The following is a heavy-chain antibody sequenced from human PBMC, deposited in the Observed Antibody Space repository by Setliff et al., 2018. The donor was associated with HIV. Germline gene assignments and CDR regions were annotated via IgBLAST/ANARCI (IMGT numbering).Heavy chain of an antibody. V-gene: IGHV1-69*05. J-gene: IGHJ4*02. CDR3: ARAAEYSSSWYY. CDR1: GGTFSSYA. CDR2: IIPIFGTA. D-gene: IGHD6-13*01. Sequence: GASVKVSCKASGGTFSSYAISWVRQAPGQGLEWMGGIIPIFGTANYAQKFQGRVTITTDEFTSTAYMELSSLRSEDTAVYYCARAAEYSSSWYYWGQGTLVTVSS.